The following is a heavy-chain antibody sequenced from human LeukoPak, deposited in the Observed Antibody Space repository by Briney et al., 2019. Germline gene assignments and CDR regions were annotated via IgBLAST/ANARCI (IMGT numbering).Heavy chain of an antibody. CDR2: IYYSGST. CDR3: ARDFSGWSYFDY. D-gene: IGHD6-19*01. Sequence: SGTLSLTCTVSGGSINSYYWSWIRQPPGKGLEWIGYIYYSGSTNYNPSLKSRVTISVDTSKNQFSLKLSSVTAADTAVYYCARDFSGWSYFDYWGQGTLVTVSS. V-gene: IGHV4-59*01. J-gene: IGHJ4*02. CDR1: GGSINSYY.